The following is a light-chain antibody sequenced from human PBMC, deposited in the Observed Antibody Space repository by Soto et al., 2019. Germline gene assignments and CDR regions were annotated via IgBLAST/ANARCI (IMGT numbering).Light chain of an antibody. V-gene: IGLV2-14*01. J-gene: IGLJ2*01. CDR2: GVS. CDR1: SSDVGGYNY. CDR3: SSYTSSSTLI. Sequence: QSVLTQPASVSGSPGQSITISCTGTSSDVGGYNYVSWYQQHPGKAPKLMIYGVSNRPSGISHRFSGSKSGNTASLTISGLQAEDEADYYCSSYTSSSTLIFGGGTKLTVL.